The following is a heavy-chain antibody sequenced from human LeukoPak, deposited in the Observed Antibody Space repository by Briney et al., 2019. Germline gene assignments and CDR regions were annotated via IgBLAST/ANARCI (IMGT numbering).Heavy chain of an antibody. CDR1: GGSFSGYY. Sequence: RSSETLSLTCAVYGGSFSGYYWSWIRQPTGKGLEWIGEINHSGSTNYNPSLKSRVTISVDTSKNQFSLKLSSVTAADTAVYYCARGGYSGYDRLGYWGQGTLVTVSS. D-gene: IGHD5-12*01. CDR2: INHSGST. J-gene: IGHJ4*02. CDR3: ARGGYSGYDRLGY. V-gene: IGHV4-34*01.